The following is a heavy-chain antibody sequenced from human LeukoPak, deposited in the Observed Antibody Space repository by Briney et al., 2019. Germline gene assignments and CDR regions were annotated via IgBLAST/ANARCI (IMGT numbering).Heavy chain of an antibody. Sequence: GGSLRLSCAASGFTFSSYAMHWVRQAPGKGLVWVSRIKTDGSSTSYADSVKGRFTISRDNAKNTLFLQMNTLRAEDTAVYYCVRDGLLVSGVALDIWGQGTLVTVSP. CDR2: IKTDGSST. D-gene: IGHD2-15*01. J-gene: IGHJ3*02. V-gene: IGHV3-74*01. CDR1: GFTFSSYA. CDR3: VRDGLLVSGVALDI.